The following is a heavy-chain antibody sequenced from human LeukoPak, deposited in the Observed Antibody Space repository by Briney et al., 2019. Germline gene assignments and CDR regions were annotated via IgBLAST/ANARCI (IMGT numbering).Heavy chain of an antibody. J-gene: IGHJ4*02. CDR3: ARVGYSGYDWSFDY. D-gene: IGHD5-12*01. CDR1: GGSISSSSYY. Sequence: SETLSLTCTVSGGSISSSSYYWGWIRQPPGKGLEWIGSIYYSGSTYYNPSLKSRVTISVDTSKNQFSLKLSSVTAADTAVYYCARVGYSGYDWSFDYWGQGTLVTVSS. V-gene: IGHV4-39*07. CDR2: IYYSGST.